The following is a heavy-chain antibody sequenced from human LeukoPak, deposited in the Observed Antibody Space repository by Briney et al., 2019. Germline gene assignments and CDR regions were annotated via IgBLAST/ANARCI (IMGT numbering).Heavy chain of an antibody. D-gene: IGHD6-19*01. V-gene: IGHV1-18*01. CDR3: TSGGWVRASHDFDY. CDR1: GYSFTRYG. CDR2: IITYNGST. Sequence: ASVKVSCKSSGYSFTRYGVSWVRLAPGQGLEWMGSIITYNGSTNFPRKFQGRVTMTADTSTSTVYMELRSLRSDDTAVYYCTSGGWVRASHDFDYWGQGTRVTVSS. J-gene: IGHJ4*02.